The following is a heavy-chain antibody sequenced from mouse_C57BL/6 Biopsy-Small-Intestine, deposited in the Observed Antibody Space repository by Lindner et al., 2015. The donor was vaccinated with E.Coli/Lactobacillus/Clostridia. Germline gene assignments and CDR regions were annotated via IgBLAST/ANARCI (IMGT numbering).Heavy chain of an antibody. J-gene: IGHJ4*01. CDR3: SRGSLPFRRNTFFDY. V-gene: IGHV1S22*01. D-gene: IGHD1-1*02. Sequence: SVKVSCKTSGYSFTNYFMYWVRQAPGQGLELMGLINPSGGSTSYAQEFQGRVTMTTDTSTSTVYMELSSLRSEDTAIYYCSRGSLPFRRNTFFDYWGQGTLVTVSS. CDR2: INPSGGST. CDR1: GYSFTNYF.